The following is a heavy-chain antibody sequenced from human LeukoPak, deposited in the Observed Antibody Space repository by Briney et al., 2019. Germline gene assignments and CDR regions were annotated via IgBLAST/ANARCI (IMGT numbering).Heavy chain of an antibody. J-gene: IGHJ4*02. Sequence: GGSLRLSCAASGFTFSSYAMHWVRQAPGKGLEWVAVISYDGSNKYYADSVKGRFTISRDNPKNLLFLQINSLRVEDTVVYCARETPRRGETRDGYRWGQGTVVTVSS. CDR3: ARETPRRGETRDGYR. D-gene: IGHD5-24*01. V-gene: IGHV3-30-3*01. CDR1: GFTFSSYA. CDR2: ISYDGSNK.